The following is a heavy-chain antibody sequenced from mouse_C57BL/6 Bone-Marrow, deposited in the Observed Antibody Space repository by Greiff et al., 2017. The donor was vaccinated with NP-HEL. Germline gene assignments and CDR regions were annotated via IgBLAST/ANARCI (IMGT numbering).Heavy chain of an antibody. V-gene: IGHV1-52*01. J-gene: IGHJ2*01. Sequence: QVQLQQPGAELVRPGSSVKLSCKASGYTFTSYWMHWVKQRPIQGLEWIGNIDPSDSETHYNQKFKDKATLTVDKSSSTAYMQLSSLTSEDSAVYYCARRGGWLPFDYGGQGTTLTVSS. D-gene: IGHD2-3*01. CDR1: GYTFTSYW. CDR3: ARRGGWLPFDY. CDR2: IDPSDSET.